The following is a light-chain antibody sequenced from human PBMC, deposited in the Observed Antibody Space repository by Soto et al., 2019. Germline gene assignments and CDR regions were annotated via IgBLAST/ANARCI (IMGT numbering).Light chain of an antibody. CDR1: SSDVGGYNY. V-gene: IGLV2-14*01. J-gene: IGLJ1*01. CDR2: DVS. CDR3: SSYTSSSTLRHV. Sequence: QSVLTLPASVSGSPGQSITISCTGTSSDVGGYNYVSWYQQHPGKAPKLMIYDVSNRPSGVSNRFSGSKSGNTASLTISGLQAEDEADYYRSSYTSSSTLRHVFGTGTKVTVL.